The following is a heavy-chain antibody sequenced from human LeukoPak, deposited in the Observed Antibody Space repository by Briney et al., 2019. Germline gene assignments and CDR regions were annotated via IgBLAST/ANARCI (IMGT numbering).Heavy chain of an antibody. J-gene: IGHJ4*02. CDR1: GFTFSSYE. CDR2: ISSSGSTI. D-gene: IGHD3-16*01. CDR3: ARVPYDYVWGSYGGDYYFDY. V-gene: IGHV3-48*03. Sequence: GGSLRLSCAASGFTFSSYEMNWVRQAPGKGLEWVSYISSSGSTIYYADSVKGRFTISRDNAKNSLYLQMNSLRAGDTAVYYCARVPYDYVWGSYGGDYYFDYWGQGTLVTVSS.